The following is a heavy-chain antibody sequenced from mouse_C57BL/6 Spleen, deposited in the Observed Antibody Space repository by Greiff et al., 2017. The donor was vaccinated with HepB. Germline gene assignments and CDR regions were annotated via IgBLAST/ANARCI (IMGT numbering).Heavy chain of an antibody. V-gene: IGHV5-16*01. CDR2: INYDGSST. Sequence: EVKLVESEGGLVQPGRSMKLSCTASGFTFSDYYMAWVRQVPEKGLEWVANINYDGSSTYYLDSLKSRFIISRDNAKNILYLQMSSLKSEDTATYYCARDKGHDGYYYFDYWGQGTTLTVSS. D-gene: IGHD2-3*01. J-gene: IGHJ2*01. CDR3: ARDKGHDGYYYFDY. CDR1: GFTFSDYY.